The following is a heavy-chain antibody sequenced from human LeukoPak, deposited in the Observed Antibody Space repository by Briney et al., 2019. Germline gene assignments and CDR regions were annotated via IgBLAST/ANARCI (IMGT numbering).Heavy chain of an antibody. V-gene: IGHV4-39*01. Sequence: EXXSLTCTVSGGSIINRSYYWDWIRQPPGKGLEWIGSIYYSGTTYYNPSLKSRVTISVDASKNQFSLKLSSVTAADTAVYYCVARNGDYSYMDVWGKGTTVTVSS. D-gene: IGHD1-1*01. CDR3: VARNGDYSYMDV. J-gene: IGHJ6*03. CDR2: IYYSGTT. CDR1: GGSIINRSYY.